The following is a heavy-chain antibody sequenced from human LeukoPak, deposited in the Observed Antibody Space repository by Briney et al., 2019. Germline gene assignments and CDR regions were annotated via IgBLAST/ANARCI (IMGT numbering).Heavy chain of an antibody. V-gene: IGHV3-48*01. CDR1: GFTLSSYS. CDR2: SSTTGLSI. J-gene: IGHJ3*02. CDR3: AKEEVVPAGPGAFDI. Sequence: GGSLRLSCAASGFTLSSYSMNWVRQAPGKGLEWVSYSSTTGLSIYYADSVKGRFTISRDNSKNTLYLQMNSLRAEDTAVYYCAKEEVVPAGPGAFDIWGQGTMVTVSS. D-gene: IGHD2-2*01.